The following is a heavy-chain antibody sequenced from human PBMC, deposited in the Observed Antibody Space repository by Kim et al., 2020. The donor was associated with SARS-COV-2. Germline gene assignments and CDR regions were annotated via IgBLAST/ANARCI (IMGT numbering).Heavy chain of an antibody. CDR2: INSDGNSA. D-gene: IGHD2-21*01. CDR3: VVDSYYYYGMDV. CDR1: GFTFSSFW. J-gene: IGHJ6*02. Sequence: GGSLRLSCEASGFTFSSFWMHWVRQAPGKGLVWVSRINSDGNSARHADSVKGRFTISRDNAKNTLYMEMNSLRVEDTAVYYCVVDSYYYYGMDVWGQGTTVTVSS. V-gene: IGHV3-74*01.